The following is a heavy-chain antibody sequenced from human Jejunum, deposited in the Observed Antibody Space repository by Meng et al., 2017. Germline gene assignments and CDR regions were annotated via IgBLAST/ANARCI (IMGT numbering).Heavy chain of an antibody. CDR2: FEFTTRT. CDR3: FWERG. CDR1: GFTVTEHW. D-gene: IGHD3-16*01. V-gene: IGHV3-74*01. Sequence: GGSLRLSCVASGFTVTEHWLHWVLQAPGKGLVWVAGFEFTTRTFYADTVKGRYTVTRDSAKNTVYLQMNRLRAEDTGVYYCFWERGWGQGTLVTVSS. J-gene: IGHJ4*02.